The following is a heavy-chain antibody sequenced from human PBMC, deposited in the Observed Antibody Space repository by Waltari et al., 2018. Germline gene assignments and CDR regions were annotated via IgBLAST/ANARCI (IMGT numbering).Heavy chain of an antibody. D-gene: IGHD7-27*01. Sequence: EVQLVESGGGLVQPGGSLSLSCAGSGFSFNNYWMSWLRQAPGKGREWVAHIKQDGSEIYYVDSVKGRFSISRDNAKKSLYLQMNSLRGDDTAVFYCVTWGDLGNFWGQGTLVTVSA. CDR1: GFSFNNYW. CDR2: IKQDGSEI. J-gene: IGHJ4*02. V-gene: IGHV3-7*01. CDR3: VTWGDLGNF.